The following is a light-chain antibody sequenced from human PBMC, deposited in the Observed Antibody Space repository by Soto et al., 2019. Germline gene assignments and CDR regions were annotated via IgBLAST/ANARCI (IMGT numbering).Light chain of an antibody. Sequence: QSVLTQPPSASGSPGQSVTISCTGPGIDVGRYKYVSWYQQYPGKAPKVMIYEVNKRPSGVPDRFSGSKSGNTASLTVSGLQTEDEAHYYCSSFAGSSKLVFGGGTKLTVL. CDR3: SSFAGSSKLV. V-gene: IGLV2-8*01. CDR1: GIDVGRYKY. J-gene: IGLJ3*02. CDR2: EVN.